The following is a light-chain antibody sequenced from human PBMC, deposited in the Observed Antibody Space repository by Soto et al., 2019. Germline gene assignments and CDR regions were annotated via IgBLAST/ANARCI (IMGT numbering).Light chain of an antibody. Sequence: EVVLTQSLGTLSLSPGERATLSCRASQSVDSSTLAWYQQKPGQAPRLLISCASKRATGTPDRFSGSGSGTDFTLTISRLEPEDFAVYYCQHFDDSLTFGGGTKVEIK. CDR2: CAS. V-gene: IGKV3-20*01. CDR3: QHFDDSLT. J-gene: IGKJ4*01. CDR1: QSVDSST.